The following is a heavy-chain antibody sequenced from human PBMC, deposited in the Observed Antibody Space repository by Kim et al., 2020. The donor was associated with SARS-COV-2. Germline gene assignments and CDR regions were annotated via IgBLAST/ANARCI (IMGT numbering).Heavy chain of an antibody. CDR3: AKRYYYNRAYYYAMDV. CDR1: GFTFINYD. V-gene: IGHV3-23*01. J-gene: IGHJ6*02. CDR2: ISGRGYST. D-gene: IGHD3-22*01. Sequence: GGSLRLSCAASGFTFINYDMSWVRQAPGKGLEWVSAISGRGYSTYYADSVKGRFTISRDNSKSTLSLQMNGLRAEDTAVYFCAKRYYYNRAYYYAMDVWGQGTTVTVSS.